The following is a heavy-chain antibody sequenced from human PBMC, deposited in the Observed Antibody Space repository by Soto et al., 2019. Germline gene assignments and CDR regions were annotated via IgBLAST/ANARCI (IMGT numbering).Heavy chain of an antibody. CDR1: GFTFSSYA. V-gene: IGHV3-23*01. J-gene: IGHJ6*03. Sequence: EVQLLESGGGLVQPGGSLRLSCAASGFTFSSYAMSWVRQAPGKGLEWVSAISGSGGSTYYADSVKGRFTISRDNSKNTLYLQMNSLRAEDTAVYYCAKAVRQNNYYYCYMDVWGKGTTVTVSS. CDR2: ISGSGGST. CDR3: AKAVRQNNYYYCYMDV.